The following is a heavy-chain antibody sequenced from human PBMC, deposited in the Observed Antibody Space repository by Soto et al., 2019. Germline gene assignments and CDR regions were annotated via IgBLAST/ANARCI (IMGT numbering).Heavy chain of an antibody. CDR2: IYPGDSDT. J-gene: IGHJ6*02. CDR1: GYSLIDYW. V-gene: IGHV5-51*01. CDR3: ARLLIGESDLVMRREVVAYYVMDV. D-gene: IGHD3-16*01. Sequence: GESLKISWKGSGYSLIDYWIGWVRQVPGKGLEWMGGIYPGDSDTRYSPSFQGHVTISADKSISTAYLQWSSLKASDTGMYYCARLLIGESDLVMRREVVAYYVMDVWGQGSTVTVSS.